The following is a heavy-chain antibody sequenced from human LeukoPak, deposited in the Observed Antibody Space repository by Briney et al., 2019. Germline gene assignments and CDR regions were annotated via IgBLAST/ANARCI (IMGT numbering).Heavy chain of an antibody. J-gene: IGHJ4*02. V-gene: IGHV1-69*13. D-gene: IGHD3-10*01. CDR2: IIPIFGTA. CDR3: ARIPNFDTPYGSGSYRN. CDR1: GGTFSSYA. Sequence: ASVKVSCKASGGTFSSYAISWVRQAPGQGLEWMGGIIPIFGTANYAQKFQGRVTITADESTSTAYMELSSLRSEDTAVYYCARIPNFDTPYGSGSYRNWGQGTLVTVSS.